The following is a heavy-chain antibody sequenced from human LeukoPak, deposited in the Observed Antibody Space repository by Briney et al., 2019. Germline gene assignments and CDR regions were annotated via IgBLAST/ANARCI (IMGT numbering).Heavy chain of an antibody. D-gene: IGHD6-6*01. CDR1: GFTVSSNY. CDR3: ATLPWYSSSSLIDY. V-gene: IGHV3-53*01. CDR2: IYSGGST. J-gene: IGHJ4*02. Sequence: PGGSLRLSCAASGFTVSSNYMSWVRQAPGKGLEWVSVIYSGGSTYYADSVKGRFTIFRDNSKNTLYLQMNSLRAEDTAVYYCATLPWYSSSSLIDYWGQGTLVTVSS.